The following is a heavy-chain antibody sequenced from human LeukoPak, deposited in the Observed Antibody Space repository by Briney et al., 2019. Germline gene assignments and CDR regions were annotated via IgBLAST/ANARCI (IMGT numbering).Heavy chain of an antibody. CDR3: ARLSASYLYYFNC. Sequence: SQTLSLTXTVSGGSISSGDYYWSWIRQPPGKGLEWIGYIYYSGTTFYNPSLKSRLTISVDTSKNQFSLKLSSVAAADTAVYYCARLSASYLYYFNCWGQGTLVTVSS. V-gene: IGHV4-30-4*08. CDR1: GGSISSGDYY. D-gene: IGHD1-26*01. CDR2: IYYSGTT. J-gene: IGHJ4*02.